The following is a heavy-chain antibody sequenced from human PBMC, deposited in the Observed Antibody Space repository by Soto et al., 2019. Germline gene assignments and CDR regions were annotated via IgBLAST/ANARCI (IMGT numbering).Heavy chain of an antibody. Sequence: GGSLRLSCAASGFTFSSYGMHWVRQAPGKGLEWVEVIWYDGSNKYYADSVKGRFTISRDNSKNTLYLQMNSLRAEDTAVYYCARSYYYDSSGYYRSFFQHWGQGTLVTVSS. D-gene: IGHD3-22*01. J-gene: IGHJ1*01. V-gene: IGHV3-33*01. CDR2: IWYDGSNK. CDR1: GFTFSSYG. CDR3: ARSYYYDSSGYYRSFFQH.